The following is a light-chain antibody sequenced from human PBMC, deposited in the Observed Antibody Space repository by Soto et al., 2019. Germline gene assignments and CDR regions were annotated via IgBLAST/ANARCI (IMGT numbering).Light chain of an antibody. Sequence: QSALTQPASVSGSPGQSITISCTGTSSDVGGYNSVSWYQRHPGKAPKLIIYEVTHRPSGVSNRFSGSQSANTASPTISGLQAEDEADYYCCSFTTSTTYVFGTGTKVTVL. CDR1: SSDVGGYNS. CDR2: EVT. CDR3: CSFTTSTTYV. V-gene: IGLV2-14*01. J-gene: IGLJ1*01.